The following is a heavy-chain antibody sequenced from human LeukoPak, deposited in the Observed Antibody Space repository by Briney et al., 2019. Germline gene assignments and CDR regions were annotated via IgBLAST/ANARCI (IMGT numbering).Heavy chain of an antibody. CDR3: ARVLRGEQFLSGFDY. CDR2: IYSGGST. V-gene: IGHV3-53*01. CDR1: GFTVSSNY. D-gene: IGHD1-26*01. J-gene: IGHJ4*02. Sequence: GGSLRLSCAASGFTVSSNYMSWVRQAPGKGLEWVSVIYSGGSTYYADSVKGRFTISRDNSKNTLYLQMNSLRAEDTAVYYCARVLRGEQFLSGFDYWGQGTLVTVSS.